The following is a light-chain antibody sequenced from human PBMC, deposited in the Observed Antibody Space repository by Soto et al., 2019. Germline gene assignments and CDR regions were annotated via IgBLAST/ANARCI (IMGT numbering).Light chain of an antibody. Sequence: QSVLTQPASVSGSPAQSITISGTGTTSDVGSYIFVSWYQQLPGKAAKLMIYEISNRPSGVSSRFSGSKSGNTASLTSSGHQAEDEADYYCSSYTTSSNYVFGIGTTGTVL. V-gene: IGLV2-14*01. CDR2: EIS. CDR1: TSDVGSYIF. CDR3: SSYTTSSNYV. J-gene: IGLJ1*01.